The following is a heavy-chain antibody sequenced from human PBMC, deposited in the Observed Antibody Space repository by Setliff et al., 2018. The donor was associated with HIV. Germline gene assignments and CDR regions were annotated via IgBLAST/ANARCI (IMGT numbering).Heavy chain of an antibody. CDR1: GGSIGIYY. D-gene: IGHD4-17*01. Sequence: SETLSLTCTVSGGSIGIYYWSWLRQPPGKGLEWIGYIYYTGSTNYNPSLKSRVTISVDTSKNQFSLKLNSVTAAGTALYYCARDPTTVTSRWYFDLWGRGTLVTVSS. CDR2: IYYTGST. CDR3: ARDPTTVTSRWYFDL. V-gene: IGHV4-59*01. J-gene: IGHJ2*01.